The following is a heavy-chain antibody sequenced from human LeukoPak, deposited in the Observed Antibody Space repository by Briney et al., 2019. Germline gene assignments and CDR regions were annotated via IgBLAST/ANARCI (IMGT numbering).Heavy chain of an antibody. D-gene: IGHD5-24*01. CDR2: ISGSGGST. CDR3: AKPFPRDGYNFVY. V-gene: IGHV3-23*01. J-gene: IGHJ4*02. Sequence: PGGSLRLSCAASGFTFSSYAMSWVRQAPGEGLEWASAISGSGGSTYYADSVKGRFTISRDNSKNTLYLQMNSLRAEDTAVYYCAKPFPRDGYNFVYWGQGTLVTVSS. CDR1: GFTFSSYA.